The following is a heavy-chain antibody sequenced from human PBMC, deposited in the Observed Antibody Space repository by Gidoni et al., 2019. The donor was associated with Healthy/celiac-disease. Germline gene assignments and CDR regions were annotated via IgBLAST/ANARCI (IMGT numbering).Heavy chain of an antibody. D-gene: IGHD2-15*01. Sequence: QVQLQQWGAGLLKPSETLSLTCAVYGGSFSGYYWSWIRQPPGKGLEWIGEINHSGSTNYNPSLKSRVTISVDTSKNQFSLKLSSVTAADTAVYYCARGSPPLSYCSGGSCYSISSQYYFDYWGQGTLVTVSS. CDR1: GGSFSGYY. V-gene: IGHV4-34*01. J-gene: IGHJ4*02. CDR2: INHSGST. CDR3: ARGSPPLSYCSGGSCYSISSQYYFDY.